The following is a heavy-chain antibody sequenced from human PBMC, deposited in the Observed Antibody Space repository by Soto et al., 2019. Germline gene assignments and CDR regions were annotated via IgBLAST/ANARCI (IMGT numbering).Heavy chain of an antibody. CDR2: ISYDGSNK. D-gene: IGHD6-25*01. CDR3: ARAPGIAAGGEFDY. Sequence: QVQLVESGGGVVQPGRSLRLSCAASGFTFSSYAMHWVRQAPGKGLEWVAVISYDGSNKYYADSVKGRFTISRDNSKNPVYLQMNSLRAEDTAVYYCARAPGIAAGGEFDYWGQGTLVTVSS. CDR1: GFTFSSYA. V-gene: IGHV3-30-3*01. J-gene: IGHJ4*02.